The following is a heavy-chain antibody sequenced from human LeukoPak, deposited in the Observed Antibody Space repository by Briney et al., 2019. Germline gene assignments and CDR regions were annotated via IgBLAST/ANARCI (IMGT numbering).Heavy chain of an antibody. CDR2: INPNSGGT. J-gene: IGHJ4*02. Sequence: GAPVKVSCKASGYAFTGYYMHWVRQAPGQGLEWMGWINPNSGGTNYAQKFQGRVTMTRDTSISTAYMELSRLVSDDTAVYYCARSDSSGWKDYWGQGTLVTVSS. CDR3: ARSDSSGWKDY. CDR1: GYAFTGYY. V-gene: IGHV1-2*02. D-gene: IGHD6-19*01.